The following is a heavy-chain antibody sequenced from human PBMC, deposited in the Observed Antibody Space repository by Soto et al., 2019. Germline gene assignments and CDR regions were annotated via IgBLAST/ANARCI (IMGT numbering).Heavy chain of an antibody. V-gene: IGHV4-39*01. CDR3: ARQVFLEWLLRIGYFDY. CDR1: GGSISSSSYY. CDR2: IYYSGST. D-gene: IGHD3-3*01. J-gene: IGHJ4*02. Sequence: PSETLSLTCTVSGGSISSSSYYWGWIRQPPGKGLEWIGSIYYSGSTYYNPSLKSRVTISVDTSKNQFSLKLSSVTAADTAVYYCARQVFLEWLLRIGYFDYWGQGTLVTVSS.